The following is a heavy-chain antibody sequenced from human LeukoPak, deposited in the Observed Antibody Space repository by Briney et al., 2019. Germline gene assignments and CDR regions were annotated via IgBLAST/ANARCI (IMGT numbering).Heavy chain of an antibody. J-gene: IGHJ4*02. Sequence: SETLSLTCAVYGGSFSGYYWSWIRQPPGKGLEWIGEINHSGSTNYNPSLKSRVTISVDTSKNQFSLKLSSVTAADTAVYYCAREGMAVAGFPFDYWGQGTLSPSPQ. CDR1: GGSFSGYY. CDR2: INHSGST. V-gene: IGHV4-34*01. CDR3: AREGMAVAGFPFDY. D-gene: IGHD6-19*01.